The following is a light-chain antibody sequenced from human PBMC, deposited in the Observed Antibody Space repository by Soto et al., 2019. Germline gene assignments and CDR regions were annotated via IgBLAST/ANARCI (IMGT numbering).Light chain of an antibody. J-gene: IGKJ1*01. V-gene: IGKV1-5*01. CDR3: QQYHSYSPRT. Sequence: DIQMTQSPSTLSASVGDRVTITCRASQSISSWLAWYQQKPGKAPKLLIYDASSLESGVPSRFSGSASGTEYTLTISSLQPDDFATYYCQQYHSYSPRTGGQGTKVEIK. CDR1: QSISSW. CDR2: DAS.